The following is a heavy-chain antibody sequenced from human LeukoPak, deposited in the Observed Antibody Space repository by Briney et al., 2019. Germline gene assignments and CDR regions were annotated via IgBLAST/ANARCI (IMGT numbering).Heavy chain of an antibody. CDR3: AGGRGWLIDY. CDR2: ISWNSGSI. CDR1: GFTFDDYA. D-gene: IGHD6-19*01. V-gene: IGHV3-9*01. Sequence: GGSLRLSCAASGFTFDDYAMHWVRQAPGKGLEWVSGISWNSGSIGYADSVKGRFTISRDNAKNSLYLQMNSLRAEDTALYYCAGGRGWLIDYWGQGTLVTLSS. J-gene: IGHJ4*02.